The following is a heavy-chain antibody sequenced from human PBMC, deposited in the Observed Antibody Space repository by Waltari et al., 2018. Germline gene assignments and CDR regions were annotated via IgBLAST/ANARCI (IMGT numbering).Heavy chain of an antibody. CDR3: ARGGNYGSGGRYYYMDV. Sequence: QVQLVQSGAEVKKPGASVKVSCKASGYTFTGYYMHWVRQAPGQGLEWLGWINHNSGGTNYAQKFQGRGTMTRDPSISTAYMELSRLRSDDTAVYYCARGGNYGSGGRYYYMDVWGKGTTVTVSS. CDR2: INHNSGGT. V-gene: IGHV1-2*02. D-gene: IGHD3-10*01. J-gene: IGHJ6*03. CDR1: GYTFTGYY.